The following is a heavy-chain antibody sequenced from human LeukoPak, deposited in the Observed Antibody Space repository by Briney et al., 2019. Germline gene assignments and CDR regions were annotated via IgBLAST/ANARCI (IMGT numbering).Heavy chain of an antibody. V-gene: IGHV4-59*01. CDR2: IYYSGST. Sequence: SETLSLTCTVSGGSISSYYWSWIRQPPGKGLEWVGHIYYSGSTNYNPSLKSRVTISVDTSKNQFSLKLSSVTAADTAVYYCARNYDNSGYTAFGYWGRGTLVTVSS. J-gene: IGHJ4*02. CDR1: GGSISSYY. CDR3: ARNYDNSGYTAFGY. D-gene: IGHD3-22*01.